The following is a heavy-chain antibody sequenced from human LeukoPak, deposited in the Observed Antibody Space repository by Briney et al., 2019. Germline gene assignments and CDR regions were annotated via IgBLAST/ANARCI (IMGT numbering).Heavy chain of an antibody. CDR1: GFTFSSYA. D-gene: IGHD3-9*01. V-gene: IGHV3-23*01. CDR3: AKETYYDILTGDAFDI. CDR2: ISGSGGST. Sequence: GGSLRLSCAASGFTFSSYAMSWVRQAPGKGLEWVSAISGSGGSTYYADSVKGRFTISRDNSKNTLYLQMNSPRAEDTAVYYCAKETYYDILTGDAFDIWGQGTMVTVSS. J-gene: IGHJ3*02.